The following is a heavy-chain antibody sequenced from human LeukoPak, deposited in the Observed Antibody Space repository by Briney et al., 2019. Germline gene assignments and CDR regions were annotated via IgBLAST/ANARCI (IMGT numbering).Heavy chain of an antibody. J-gene: IGHJ3*02. V-gene: IGHV4-59*01. Sequence: SQTLSLTCTVSGGSISSYYWSWIRQPPGKGLEWIGYIYYSGSTNYNPSLKSRVTISVDASKYQFSLKLSSVTAADTAVYYCARTVFEAFDIWGQGTMVTVSS. CDR1: GGSISSYY. CDR2: IYYSGST. CDR3: ARTVFEAFDI.